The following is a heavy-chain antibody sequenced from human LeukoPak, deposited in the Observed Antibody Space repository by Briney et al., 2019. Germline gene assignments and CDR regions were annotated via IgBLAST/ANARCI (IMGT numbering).Heavy chain of an antibody. V-gene: IGHV3-30*18. Sequence: GRSLRLSCAASGFTFSSYGMHWVRQAPGKGLEWVAVISYDGSNKYYADSVKGRFTISRDNSKNTLYLQVNSLRAEDTAVYYCAKGLYSSSWYGIDYWGQGTLVTVSS. CDR2: ISYDGSNK. J-gene: IGHJ4*02. CDR3: AKGLYSSSWYGIDY. D-gene: IGHD6-13*01. CDR1: GFTFSSYG.